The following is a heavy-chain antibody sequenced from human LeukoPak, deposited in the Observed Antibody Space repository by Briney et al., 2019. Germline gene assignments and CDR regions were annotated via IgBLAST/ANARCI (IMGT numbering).Heavy chain of an antibody. J-gene: IGHJ4*02. Sequence: GSLILSFAVSEFPFSVYEMNWVRQAPGKGLEWVSNIASSGTTIYYTDSVKGRFSISRDNAKSSLYLQMNSLRVEDTAVYYCALLAVASDFDYWGQGALVTVSS. CDR2: IASSGTTI. D-gene: IGHD6-19*01. CDR3: ALLAVASDFDY. CDR1: EFPFSVYE. V-gene: IGHV3-48*03.